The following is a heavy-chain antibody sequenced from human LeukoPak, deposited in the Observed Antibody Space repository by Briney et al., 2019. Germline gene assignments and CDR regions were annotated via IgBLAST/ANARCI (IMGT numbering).Heavy chain of an antibody. CDR2: IIPIFGTA. V-gene: IGHV1-69*06. CDR3: AIGSSGGAFDI. CDR1: RGTFSSYA. J-gene: IGHJ3*02. D-gene: IGHD6-19*01. Sequence: GASVKVSCKASRGTFSSYAISWVRQAPGQGLEWMGGIIPIFGTANYAQKFQGRVTITADKSTSTAYMELSSLRSEDTAVYYCAIGSSGGAFDIWGQGTMVTVSS.